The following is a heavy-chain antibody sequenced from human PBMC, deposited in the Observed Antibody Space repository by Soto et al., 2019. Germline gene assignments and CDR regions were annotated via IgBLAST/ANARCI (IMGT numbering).Heavy chain of an antibody. Sequence: QLQLQESGPGLVKPSETLSLTCSVSGGSISSSRYYWGWIRQPPGKGLECIGSIYYSGSTYYNPSLKSRVTISVDTSKNQFSLKLTSVTAADTAIYFCARNPLAGHFFIDSWGQGTLVTVSS. CDR1: GGSISSSRYY. V-gene: IGHV4-39*01. D-gene: IGHD6-19*01. J-gene: IGHJ4*02. CDR2: IYYSGST. CDR3: ARNPLAGHFFIDS.